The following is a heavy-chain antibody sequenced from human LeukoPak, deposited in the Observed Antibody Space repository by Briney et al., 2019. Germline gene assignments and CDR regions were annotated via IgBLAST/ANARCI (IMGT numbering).Heavy chain of an antibody. CDR2: ITSSSTYI. V-gene: IGHV3-21*01. CDR1: GFTFSSYS. CDR3: ARRDFSGNYYVDY. D-gene: IGHD1-26*01. Sequence: PGGSLRLSCAAPGFTFSSYSMNWVRQAPGKGLKWVSSITSSSTYIYYADSVKGRFTISRDNAKNSLYLQMNSLRAGDTAVYYCARRDFSGNYYVDYWGQGTLVTVSS. J-gene: IGHJ4*02.